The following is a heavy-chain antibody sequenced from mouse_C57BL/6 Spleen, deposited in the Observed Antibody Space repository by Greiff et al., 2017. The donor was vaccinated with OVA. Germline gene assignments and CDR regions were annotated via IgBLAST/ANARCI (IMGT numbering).Heavy chain of an antibody. D-gene: IGHD2-5*01. Sequence: EVQLLQSGPELVKPGASVKISCKASGYSFTNYYMHWVKQSNGKSLEWIGVINPNYGTTSYNQKFKGKATLTVDPSSSTAYMQLNSLTSEDSEVYNCARSNGNSNYDYWGQGTTLTVSS. CDR1: GYSFTNYY. CDR3: ARSNGNSNYDY. J-gene: IGHJ2*01. CDR2: INPNYGTT. V-gene: IGHV1-39*01.